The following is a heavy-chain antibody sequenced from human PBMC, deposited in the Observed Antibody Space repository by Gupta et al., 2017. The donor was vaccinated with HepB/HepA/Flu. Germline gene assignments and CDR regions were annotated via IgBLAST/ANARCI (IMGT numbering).Heavy chain of an antibody. Sequence: QVQLVQSGAEVKKPGASVRVSCKASGSTFTGYYIHWVRQAPGQGLEWMGWIDPDNAGTIVVYNFKGWLTMNRDTFFNTAYIDPTTLTKDDTAIDDGSEYRIETYAFDP. J-gene: IGHJ5*02. CDR1: GSTFTGYY. CDR3: SEYRIETYAFDP. D-gene: IGHD2-2*01. CDR2: IDPDNAGT. V-gene: IGHV1-2*04.